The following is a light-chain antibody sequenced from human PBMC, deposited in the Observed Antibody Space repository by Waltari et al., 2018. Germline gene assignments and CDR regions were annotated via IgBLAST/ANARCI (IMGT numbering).Light chain of an antibody. CDR3: QQGANYPIT. J-gene: IGKJ3*01. CDR1: QDINSY. CDR2: DVN. V-gene: IGKV1-39*01. Sequence: DIQMSQSPSSLSASVGDRVTITCRASQDINSYLNWYQQRPGNAPKLLIYDVNSLTSGVPSRFSGGGSGTEFTLTINSLQPEDFATYYCQQGANYPITFGSGTKLDI.